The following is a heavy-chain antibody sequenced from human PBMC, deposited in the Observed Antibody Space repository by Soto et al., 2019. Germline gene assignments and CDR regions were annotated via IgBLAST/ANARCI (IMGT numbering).Heavy chain of an antibody. CDR2: IQSGGPT. CDR3: ARDDVLWDGGRCYGVPFDR. CDR1: GFTVSSKY. Sequence: EVQLVESGGGLVQPGGSLRLSCAASGFTVSSKYMSWVRQAPGKGLEWVSLIQSGGPTYYADSVKGRFTISRDTSENTGQLQMDSLRAEDPAVYYWARDDVLWDGGRCYGVPFDRWGKGATVTVSS. J-gene: IGHJ6*04. D-gene: IGHD2-15*01. V-gene: IGHV3-66*01.